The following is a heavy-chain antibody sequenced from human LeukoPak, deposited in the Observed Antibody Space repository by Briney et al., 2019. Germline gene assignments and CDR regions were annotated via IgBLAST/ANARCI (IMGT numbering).Heavy chain of an antibody. CDR3: ARDLLGWELHYFDY. CDR1: GFTFDDYA. Sequence: GGSLRLSCAASGFTFDDYAMHWVRHAPGKGLEWVSGISWNSGSTYYADSVKGRFSISRDNAKNSLYLQMNSLRAEDTAVYYCARDLLGWELHYFDYWGQGTLVTVSS. J-gene: IGHJ4*02. D-gene: IGHD1-26*01. CDR2: ISWNSGST. V-gene: IGHV3-9*01.